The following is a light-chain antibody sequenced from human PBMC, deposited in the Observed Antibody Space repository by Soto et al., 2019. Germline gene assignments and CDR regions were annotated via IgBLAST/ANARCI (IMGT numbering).Light chain of an antibody. CDR3: QQNYRATSWT. J-gene: IGKJ1*01. V-gene: IGKV1-39*01. CDR1: QSISRY. CDR2: AAS. Sequence: DIQMTQSPSSLSASVGDRITITCRASQSISRYLNWYQHKPGKAPKLLINAASSLERGVPSRFSGGGSGTDFTLNISSLQPNDFATYYCQQNYRATSWTVGQGTKVDIK.